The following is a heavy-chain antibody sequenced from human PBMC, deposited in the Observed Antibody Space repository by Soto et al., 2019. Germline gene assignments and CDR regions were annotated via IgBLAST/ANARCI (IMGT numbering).Heavy chain of an antibody. CDR1: GFTFSTYA. V-gene: IGHV3-23*01. CDR2: LSASGATT. J-gene: IGHJ6*02. Sequence: EVQLLESGGGLVQPGGSLRLSCAASGFTFSTYAMTWVRQAPGKGLKWVTALSASGATTYHADSVKGRFTISRDNSENTLYLQMNSLRAEDTAVYYCAKGLSGSQYYYYCTDVCGQGTTVTVSS. CDR3: AKGLSGSQYYYYCTDV. D-gene: IGHD1-26*01.